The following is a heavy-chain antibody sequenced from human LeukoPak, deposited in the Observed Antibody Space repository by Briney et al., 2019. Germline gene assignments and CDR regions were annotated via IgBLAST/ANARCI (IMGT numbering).Heavy chain of an antibody. V-gene: IGHV4-39*07. CDR2: IYYSGRT. J-gene: IGHJ6*02. CDR3: ARDRVDSSSYYPSYYYYGMDV. D-gene: IGHD3-22*01. Sequence: RPSETLSLTCTASEGSISSSSYYWGWIRQPPGRGLEWIGSIYYSGRTFYNPSLKSRVTISVDTSKNQFSLKLSSVTAADTAVYYCARDRVDSSSYYPSYYYYGMDVWGQGTTVTVSS. CDR1: EGSISSSSYY.